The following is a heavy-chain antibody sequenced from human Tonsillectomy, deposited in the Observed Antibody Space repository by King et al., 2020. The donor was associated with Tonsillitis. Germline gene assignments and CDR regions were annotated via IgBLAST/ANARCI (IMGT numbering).Heavy chain of an antibody. J-gene: IGHJ4*01. CDR1: VSTFGNYA. Sequence: QLVPSGAAVTKPGASVKFSCTASVSTFGNYALTWVRQAPGQGLEWMGWISAYSGDRNYAQKFQGRVTLTTDTSTSTAYMEVRSLRPADTAGEECASQEDGEEEPDYGGQG. V-gene: IGHV1-18*04. CDR3: ASQEDGEEEPDY. D-gene: IGHD1-14*01. CDR2: ISAYSGDR.